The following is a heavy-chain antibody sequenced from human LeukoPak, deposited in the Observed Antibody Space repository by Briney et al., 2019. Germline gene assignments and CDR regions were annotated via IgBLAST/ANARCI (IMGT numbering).Heavy chain of an antibody. J-gene: IGHJ4*02. D-gene: IGHD4-23*01. CDR2: INTNTGNP. Sequence: ASVKVSCKASGYTFSGYYMYWVRQAPGQGLEWMGWINTNTGNPTYAQGFTGRFVFSLDTSVSTAYLQISSLKAEDTAVYYCARDNSAWGSSSDYWGQGTLVTVSS. V-gene: IGHV7-4-1*02. CDR1: GYTFSGYY. CDR3: ARDNSAWGSSSDY.